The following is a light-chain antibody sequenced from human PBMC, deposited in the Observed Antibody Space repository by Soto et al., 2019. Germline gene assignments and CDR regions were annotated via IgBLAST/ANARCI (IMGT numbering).Light chain of an antibody. J-gene: IGKJ1*01. V-gene: IGKV1-39*01. CDR2: AAS. Sequence: DIQMAQSPSSLSASVGDRVTITCRASRSISHSLNWYQQKPGKAPNLLIYAASNLQSGVPSRFSGSGSGTDFTLTISSLQPEDFATYYCQQSYSIPRTFGQGTMVEIK. CDR1: RSISHS. CDR3: QQSYSIPRT.